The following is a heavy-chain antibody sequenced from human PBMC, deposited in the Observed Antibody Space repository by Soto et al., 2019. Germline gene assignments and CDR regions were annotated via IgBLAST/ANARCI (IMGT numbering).Heavy chain of an antibody. Sequence: ASVKVSCKASGYTFTSYGISWVRQAPGQGLEWMGWISAYNGNTNYAQKLQGRVTMTTDTSTSTAYMELSSLRSEDTAVYYCARVYELDLDAFDIWGQGTMVTVSS. V-gene: IGHV1-18*01. CDR1: GYTFTSYG. CDR2: ISAYNGNT. D-gene: IGHD2-8*01. CDR3: ARVYELDLDAFDI. J-gene: IGHJ3*02.